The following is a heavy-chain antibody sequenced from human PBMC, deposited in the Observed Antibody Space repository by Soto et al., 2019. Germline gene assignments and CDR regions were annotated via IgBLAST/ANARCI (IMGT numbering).Heavy chain of an antibody. Sequence: SETLCLTCAVYGGSFSGYYWTWIRQPPGTGLEWIGEINHSGSTNYNPSLKSRVTISVDTSKNQFSLKLTSVTAADTAVYHCARDKITGLFDYWGQGTLVTVSS. CDR3: ARDKITGLFDY. CDR2: INHSGST. D-gene: IGHD2-8*02. V-gene: IGHV4-34*01. J-gene: IGHJ4*02. CDR1: GGSFSGYY.